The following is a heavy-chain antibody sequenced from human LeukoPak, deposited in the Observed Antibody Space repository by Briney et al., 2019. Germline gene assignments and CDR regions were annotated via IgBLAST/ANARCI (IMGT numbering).Heavy chain of an antibody. CDR2: ISSSGSTI. J-gene: IGHJ1*01. CDR3: ARDGGYCSGGSCYSYFQH. Sequence: GGSLRLSCAASGFTFSSYAMNWVRQAPGEGLEWVSYISSSGSTIYYADSVKGRFTISRDNAKNSLYLQMNSLRAEDTAVYYCARDGGYCSGGSCYSYFQHWGQGTLVTVSS. V-gene: IGHV3-48*03. CDR1: GFTFSSYA. D-gene: IGHD2-15*01.